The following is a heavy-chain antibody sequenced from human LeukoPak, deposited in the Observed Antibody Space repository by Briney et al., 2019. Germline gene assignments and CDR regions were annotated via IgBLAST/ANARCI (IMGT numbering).Heavy chain of an antibody. CDR1: GYTFTGYY. Sequence: ASVKVSCTASGYTFTGYYMHWVRQAPGQGLEWMGRINPNSGGTNYAQKFQGRVTMTRDTSISTAYMELSRLRSDDTAVYYCAIVGATVGWFDPWGQGTLVTVSS. CDR2: INPNSGGT. D-gene: IGHD1-26*01. CDR3: AIVGATVGWFDP. J-gene: IGHJ5*02. V-gene: IGHV1-2*06.